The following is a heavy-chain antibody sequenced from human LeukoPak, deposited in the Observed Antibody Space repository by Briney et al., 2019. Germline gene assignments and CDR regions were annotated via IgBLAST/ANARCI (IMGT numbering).Heavy chain of an antibody. V-gene: IGHV3-23*01. Sequence: GGSLRLSCAASGFTFSRYAMNWVRQAPGKGLEWVSAISGSGGSTYYADSVKGRFTISRDNSKNTLSLQMNSLRAEDTAVYYCAKDSDERDGYNYPQGYFDYWGQGTLVTVSS. CDR2: ISGSGGST. J-gene: IGHJ4*02. D-gene: IGHD5-24*01. CDR1: GFTFSRYA. CDR3: AKDSDERDGYNYPQGYFDY.